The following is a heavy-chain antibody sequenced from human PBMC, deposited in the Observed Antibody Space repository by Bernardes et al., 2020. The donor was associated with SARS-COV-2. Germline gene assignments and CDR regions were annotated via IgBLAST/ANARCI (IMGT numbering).Heavy chain of an antibody. Sequence: SVKVSCKTSGGIFSNYVFSWVRQAPGQGLEWMGGIIPLFGRTIYAQKFQGRVAISADTSTNIAYMALSSLRSDDTALYYCARGKYQLRGSWYYNGLDVWGQGTTVTVSS. J-gene: IGHJ6*02. CDR2: IIPLFGRT. CDR3: ARGKYQLRGSWYYNGLDV. CDR1: GGIFSNYV. V-gene: IGHV1-69*06. D-gene: IGHD2-2*01.